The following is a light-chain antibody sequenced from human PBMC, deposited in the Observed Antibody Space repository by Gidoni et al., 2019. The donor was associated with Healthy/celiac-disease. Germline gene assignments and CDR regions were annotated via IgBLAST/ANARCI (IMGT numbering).Light chain of an antibody. CDR1: QDISNY. V-gene: IGKV1-33*01. CDR2: DAS. J-gene: IGKJ5*01. CDR3: QQYDNLPIT. Sequence: DIQMTQSPSSLSASVGDRVTITCQASQDISNYLSWYQQKPGKAPKLLIYDASNLETGVPSRFSGSGSGTDFTFTISSLQPEDIATYYRQQYDNLPITFXQXTRLXIK.